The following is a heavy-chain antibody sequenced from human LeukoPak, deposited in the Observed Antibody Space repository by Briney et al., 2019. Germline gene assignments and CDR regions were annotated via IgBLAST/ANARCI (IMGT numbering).Heavy chain of an antibody. D-gene: IGHD3-3*01. Sequence: PSETLSLTCTVSGGSISSYYWSWIRQPAGKGLEWIGYIYYSGSTNYNPSLKSRVTISVDTSKNQFSLKLSSVTAADTAVYYCARLGLGTYYDFWSGSYYFDYWGQGTLVTVSS. J-gene: IGHJ4*02. V-gene: IGHV4-59*01. CDR3: ARLGLGTYYDFWSGSYYFDY. CDR2: IYYSGST. CDR1: GGSISSYY.